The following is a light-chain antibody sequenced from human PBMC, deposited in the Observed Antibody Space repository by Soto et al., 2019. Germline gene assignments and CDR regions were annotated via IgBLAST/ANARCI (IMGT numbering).Light chain of an antibody. J-gene: IGLJ2*01. V-gene: IGLV2-14*01. CDR3: ISYTISSTVV. Sequence: QSALTQPASVSGSPGQSITISCTGTSSDVGGYIYVSWYQQHPGQAPKLMIYEVSNRPSGVSNRFSGSKSGNTASLTISGLQAEDEADYYCISYTISSTVVFGGGTKLTVL. CDR2: EVS. CDR1: SSDVGGYIY.